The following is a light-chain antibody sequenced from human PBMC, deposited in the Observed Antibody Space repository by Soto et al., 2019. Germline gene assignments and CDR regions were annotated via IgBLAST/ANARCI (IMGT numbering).Light chain of an antibody. J-gene: IGKJ4*01. V-gene: IGKV1-27*01. CDR3: QRYYNAPFT. CDR2: AAS. CDR1: QGIKNY. Sequence: DIQMTQSPPSLSASVGDRVTITCRASQGIKNYLAWYQQKPGETPKLLIYAASTLESGIPPRFSGSGSGTDFTLTINNLQPEDVATYYCQRYYNAPFTFGGGTKVDIK.